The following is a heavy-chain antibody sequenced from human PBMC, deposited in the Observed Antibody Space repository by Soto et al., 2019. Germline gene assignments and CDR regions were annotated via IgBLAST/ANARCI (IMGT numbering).Heavy chain of an antibody. V-gene: IGHV1-18*01. Sequence: QVQLVQSGAEVKKPGASVKVSCKASGYTFTSYGISWVRQAPGQGLEWMGRISAYNGNTNYAQKLQGRATMTTETTSSTDYMVLRRLRYDTAVEYCWTSVVGALVHCFDLWGQGTLVTVSS. CDR3: TSVVGALVHCFDL. CDR1: GYTFTSYG. D-gene: IGHD2-15*01. J-gene: IGHJ5*02. CDR2: ISAYNGNT.